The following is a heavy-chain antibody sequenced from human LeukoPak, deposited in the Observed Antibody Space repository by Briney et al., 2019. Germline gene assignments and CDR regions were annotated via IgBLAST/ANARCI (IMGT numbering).Heavy chain of an antibody. Sequence: GGSLRLSRAASGFIFNGYFMSWVRQAPGKGLEWVSAISGSGGSTYYADSVKGRFTISRDNSKNTLYLQMNSLRTEDTAVYYCAKALRYFDWLSPRVGMDVWGQGTTVTVSS. CDR1: GFIFNGYF. D-gene: IGHD3-9*01. V-gene: IGHV3-23*01. J-gene: IGHJ6*02. CDR3: AKALRYFDWLSPRVGMDV. CDR2: ISGSGGST.